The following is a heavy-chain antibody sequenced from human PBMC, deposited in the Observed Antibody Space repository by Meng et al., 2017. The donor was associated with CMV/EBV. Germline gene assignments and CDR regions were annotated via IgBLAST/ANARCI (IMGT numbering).Heavy chain of an antibody. CDR3: ARDGPDIVVVPAAIRVAAAGTDYYYYYGMDV. CDR1: RNFFTRHA. D-gene: IGHD2-2*02. J-gene: IGHJ6*02. CDR2: ISADNQNT. V-gene: IGHV1-18*01. Sequence: ASVKVSCKAPRNFFTRHAITWVRQAPGQGLEWMGWISADNQNTNLIQKFQGRVTMTRDTSTSTVYMELSSLRSEDTAVYYCARDGPDIVVVPAAIRVAAAGTDYYYYYGMDVWGQGTTVTVSS.